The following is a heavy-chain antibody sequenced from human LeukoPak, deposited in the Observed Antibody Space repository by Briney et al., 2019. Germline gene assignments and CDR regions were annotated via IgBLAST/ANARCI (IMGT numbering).Heavy chain of an antibody. CDR1: EYSFTSYW. D-gene: IGHD6-6*01. Sequence: GESLKISGKGSEYSFTSYWIGWVGQMPGKGLDGMGITYPGDSDSRYSPSFQGQVAISADKSISTAYLQWSSLKASATAMYYCATTGSIGARPGYYYYVDVWIKVTTVTFSS. V-gene: IGHV5-51*01. CDR3: ATTGSIGARPGYYYYVDV. J-gene: IGHJ6*03. CDR2: TYPGDSDS.